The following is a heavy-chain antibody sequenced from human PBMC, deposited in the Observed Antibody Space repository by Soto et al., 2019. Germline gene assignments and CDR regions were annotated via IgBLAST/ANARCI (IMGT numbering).Heavy chain of an antibody. Sequence: QVQLVESGGGVVQPGRSLRLSCAASGFTFSTYTMHWVRQAPGKGLEWVAVISYDGSNKYYADSVKGRFTISRDNSKNTLYLQMNSLRVEDTAVYYCARDGAYCSGGSCYPHFYGMDVWGQGTTVTVSS. J-gene: IGHJ6*02. CDR3: ARDGAYCSGGSCYPHFYGMDV. D-gene: IGHD2-15*01. CDR2: ISYDGSNK. CDR1: GFTFSTYT. V-gene: IGHV3-30-3*01.